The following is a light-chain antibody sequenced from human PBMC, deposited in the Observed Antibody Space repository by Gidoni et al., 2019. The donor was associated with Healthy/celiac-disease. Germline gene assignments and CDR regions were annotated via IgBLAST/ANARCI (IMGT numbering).Light chain of an antibody. CDR3: AAWDDSLGYV. Sequence: QSVLTQPPAASVTPGQRVTISCSGSSSNIGSNYVYWYQQLPGTAPKLLNYSNNQRPSGVPDRFSGSRSGTSASLAICGLRSEDEADYYCAAWDDSLGYVFGTGTKVTVL. V-gene: IGLV1-47*02. CDR2: SNN. J-gene: IGLJ1*01. CDR1: SSNIGSNY.